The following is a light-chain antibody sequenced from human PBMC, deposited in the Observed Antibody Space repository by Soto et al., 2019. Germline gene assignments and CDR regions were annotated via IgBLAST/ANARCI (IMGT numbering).Light chain of an antibody. Sequence: QSALTQPASVSGSPGQSISISCTGTSSDVGDSNYVSWYQQHPGKAPKLMIYEVSNRPSGVSNRFSGSKSGNTASLTISGLQAEDEADYYCSSYTFSSTPYVFGTGTKVTVL. CDR1: SSDVGDSNY. CDR3: SSYTFSSTPYV. V-gene: IGLV2-14*01. CDR2: EVS. J-gene: IGLJ1*01.